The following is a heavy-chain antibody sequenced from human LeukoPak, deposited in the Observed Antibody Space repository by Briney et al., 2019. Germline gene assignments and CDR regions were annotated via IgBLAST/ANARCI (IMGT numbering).Heavy chain of an antibody. D-gene: IGHD1-26*01. CDR1: GYTFTSYD. V-gene: IGHV1-8*01. CDR3: ARGNIVGATKASH. J-gene: IGHJ4*02. CDR2: MNPNSGNT. Sequence: ASVKVSCKASGYTFTSYDINWVRQATGQGLEWMGWMNPNSGNTGYAQKFQGKVTITRNTSISTAYMELSSLRSEDTAVYYCARGNIVGATKASHWGQGTLVTVSS.